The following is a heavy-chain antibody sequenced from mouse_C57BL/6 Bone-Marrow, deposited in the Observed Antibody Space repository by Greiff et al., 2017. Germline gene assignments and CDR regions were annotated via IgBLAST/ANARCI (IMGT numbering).Heavy chain of an antibody. CDR1: GYTFTSYW. D-gene: IGHD2-4*01. Sequence: QVHVKQPGAELVKPGASVKISCKASGYTFTSYWITWVKQRPGQGLEWIGDIYPGSGSTNYNEKFKSKATLTVDTSSSTAYMQLSSLTSEDSAVYYCARWGDYDGDFDYWGQGTTLTVSS. V-gene: IGHV1-55*01. CDR3: ARWGDYDGDFDY. CDR2: IYPGSGST. J-gene: IGHJ2*01.